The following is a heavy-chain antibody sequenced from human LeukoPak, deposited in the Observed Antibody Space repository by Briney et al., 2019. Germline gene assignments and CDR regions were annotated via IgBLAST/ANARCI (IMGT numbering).Heavy chain of an antibody. CDR2: LSGSGVST. Sequence: PGGSLRLSCAASGFTFSSYAMTWVRQAPGKGLEWVSALSGSGVSTFYADSVKGRFTISRDDSKNTLYLQMSSLRAEDTAVYYGAKDDRGGGAYYFDYWGQGTLVTVSS. D-gene: IGHD3-10*01. J-gene: IGHJ4*02. V-gene: IGHV3-23*01. CDR1: GFTFSSYA. CDR3: AKDDRGGGAYYFDY.